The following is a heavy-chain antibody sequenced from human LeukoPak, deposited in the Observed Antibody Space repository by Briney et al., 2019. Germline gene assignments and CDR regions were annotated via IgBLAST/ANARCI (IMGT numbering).Heavy chain of an antibody. J-gene: IGHJ3*02. D-gene: IGHD5-18*01. CDR1: GGSTSSSSYY. Sequence: SETLSLTCTVSGGSTSSSSYYWGWIRQPPGKGLEWIGSIYYSGSTYYNPSLKSRVTMSVDTSKNQFSLQLSSVTAADTAVYYRASSNPGYSYSAFDIWGQGTMVTVSS. CDR2: IYYSGST. V-gene: IGHV4-39*07. CDR3: ASSNPGYSYSAFDI.